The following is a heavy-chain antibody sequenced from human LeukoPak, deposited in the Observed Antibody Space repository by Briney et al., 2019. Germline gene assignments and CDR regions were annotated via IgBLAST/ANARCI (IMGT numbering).Heavy chain of an antibody. D-gene: IGHD6-13*01. J-gene: IGHJ4*02. CDR2: IIPIFGTA. CDR1: GGTFSSYA. CDR3: ASSDYSSSWYFHY. Sequence: SVKVSCKASGGTFSSYAISWVRQAPGQGLEWMGGIIPIFGTANYAQKFQGRVTITADESTSTAFMELSSLRSEDTAVYYCASSDYSSSWYFHYWGQGTLVTVSS. V-gene: IGHV1-69*01.